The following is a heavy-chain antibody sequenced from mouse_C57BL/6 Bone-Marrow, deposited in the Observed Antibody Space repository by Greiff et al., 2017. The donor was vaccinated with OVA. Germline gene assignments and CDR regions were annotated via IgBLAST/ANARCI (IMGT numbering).Heavy chain of an antibody. Sequence: EVQLQQSGPELVKPGASVKMSCKASGYTFTDYNMHWVKQSHGKRLEWIGYINPNNGGTSYNQKFKGKATLTVNKSYSTAYMELRSLTSEDSAVYYCARQLRLLFAYWGQGTLVTVSA. CDR3: ARQLRLLFAY. V-gene: IGHV1-22*01. J-gene: IGHJ3*01. CDR2: INPNNGGT. CDR1: GYTFTDYN. D-gene: IGHD3-2*02.